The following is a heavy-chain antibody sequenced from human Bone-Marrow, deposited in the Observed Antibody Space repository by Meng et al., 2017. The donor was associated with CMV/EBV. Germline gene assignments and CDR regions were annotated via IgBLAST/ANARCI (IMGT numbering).Heavy chain of an antibody. CDR2: INHSGRT. D-gene: IGHD2-2*01. J-gene: IGHJ5*02. V-gene: IGHV4-34*01. CDR3: AKLVAAEGWFDP. CDR1: GDSFSGYY. Sequence: LTCAVYGDSFSGYYWTWSRQPPGEGLEWIGEINHSGRTSYSPSLKSRVTMSVDTSKNHFSLKLTSVTAADTAVYFCAKLVAAEGWFDPWGQGTLVTVSS.